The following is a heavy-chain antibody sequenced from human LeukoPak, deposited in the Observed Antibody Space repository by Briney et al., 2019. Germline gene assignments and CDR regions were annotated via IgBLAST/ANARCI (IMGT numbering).Heavy chain of an antibody. CDR2: IHLDGTTT. J-gene: IGHJ4*02. D-gene: IGHD5-18*01. CDR3: AREGRYSYGLLDY. Sequence: GGSLRLSCVAPGFTFSSYWMHWVRQAPGKGLVWVSRIHLDGTTTTYADSVRGRFTISRDNAKNSLYLQMNSLRAEDTAVYYCAREGRYSYGLLDYWGQGTLVTVSS. V-gene: IGHV3-74*01. CDR1: GFTFSSYW.